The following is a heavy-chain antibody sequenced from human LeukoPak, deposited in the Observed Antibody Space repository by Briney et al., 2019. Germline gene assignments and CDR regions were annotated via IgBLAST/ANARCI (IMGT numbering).Heavy chain of an antibody. CDR1: GGSISSSSYY. V-gene: IGHV4-39*01. J-gene: IGHJ4*02. Sequence: SETLSLTCTVSGGSISSSSYYWSWIRQPPGKGLEWIGSIYYSGSTYYNPSLKSRVTISVDTSKNQFSLKLSSVTAADTAVYYCARHPQTYYFDYWGQGTLVTVSS. CDR3: ARHPQTYYFDY. CDR2: IYYSGST.